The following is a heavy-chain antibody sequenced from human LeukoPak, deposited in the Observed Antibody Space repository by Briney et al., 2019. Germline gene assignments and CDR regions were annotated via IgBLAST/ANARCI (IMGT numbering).Heavy chain of an antibody. CDR2: ISGSGGST. Sequence: GASLRLSCAASGFTFSSYAMSWVRQAPGKGLEWVSGISGSGGSTYYADSVKGRFTVSRDNSKNTLYLQMNSLRAEDTAVYYCAKDLYYYDSSGYCDYWGQGTLVTVSS. CDR3: AKDLYYYDSSGYCDY. CDR1: GFTFSSYA. J-gene: IGHJ4*02. V-gene: IGHV3-23*01. D-gene: IGHD3-22*01.